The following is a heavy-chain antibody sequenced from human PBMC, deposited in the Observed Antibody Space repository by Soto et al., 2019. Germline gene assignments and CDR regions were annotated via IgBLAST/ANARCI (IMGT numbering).Heavy chain of an antibody. J-gene: IGHJ2*01. CDR1: GGSISSGGYS. CDR3: ARDNWGSDWYFDL. D-gene: IGHD7-27*01. V-gene: IGHV4-30-2*01. CDR2: IYHSGST. Sequence: SETLSLTCAVSGGSISSGGYSWSWIRQPPGKGLEWIGYIYHSGSTYYNPSLKSRVTISVDRSKNQFSLKLSSVTAADTAVYYCARDNWGSDWYFDLWGRGTLVTVSS.